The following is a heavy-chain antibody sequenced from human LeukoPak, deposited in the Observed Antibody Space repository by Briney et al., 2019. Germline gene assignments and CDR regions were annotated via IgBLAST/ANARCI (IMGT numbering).Heavy chain of an antibody. CDR2: IKSKTGGGTT. V-gene: IGHV3-15*01. Sequence: GGSLRLSCAASGFTFSNAWMSWVRQAPGKGLEWVGRIKSKTGGGTTDYAAPVKGRFTISRDDSKNTLYLQMNSLKTEDTAVYYCLTSVDYWGQGTLVTVSS. CDR3: LTSVDY. CDR1: GFTFSNAW. J-gene: IGHJ4*02. D-gene: IGHD3-9*01.